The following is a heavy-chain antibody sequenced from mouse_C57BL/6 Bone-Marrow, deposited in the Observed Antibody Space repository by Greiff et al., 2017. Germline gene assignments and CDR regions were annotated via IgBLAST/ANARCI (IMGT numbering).Heavy chain of an antibody. J-gene: IGHJ1*03. CDR1: GFTFTDYY. CDR2: VYPYNGGT. Sequence: EVQLMESGPVLVKPGPSVKISCKASGFTFTDYYMHWVKQSHGKSLEWIGLVYPYNGGTSYNQKFKGKATLTVDTSSSTASMELNSLTSEDSAVYYCARSGGLLYWYFDVWGTGTTVTVSS. D-gene: IGHD1-1*01. V-gene: IGHV1-36*01. CDR3: ARSGGLLYWYFDV.